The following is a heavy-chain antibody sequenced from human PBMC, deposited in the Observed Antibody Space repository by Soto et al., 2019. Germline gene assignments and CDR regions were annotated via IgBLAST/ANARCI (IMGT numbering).Heavy chain of an antibody. J-gene: IGHJ4*02. CDR3: ASGDFGGYDFWSGYYSYFDY. D-gene: IGHD3-3*01. Sequence: SVKVSCKASGGTFSSYAISWVRQAPGQGLEWMGGIIPIFGTANYAQKFQGRVTITADESTSTAYMELSSLRSEDTAVYYCASGDFGGYDFWSGYYSYFDYWGQGTLVTVSS. CDR2: IIPIFGTA. CDR1: GGTFSSYA. V-gene: IGHV1-69*13.